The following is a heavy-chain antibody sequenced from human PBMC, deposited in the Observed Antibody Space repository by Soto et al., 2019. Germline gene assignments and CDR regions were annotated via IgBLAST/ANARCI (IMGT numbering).Heavy chain of an antibody. CDR3: AKGPLKDYGDDEYYFDY. J-gene: IGHJ4*02. CDR1: GFTFSSYG. V-gene: IGHV3-30*18. Sequence: GGSLRLSCAASGFTFSSYGMHWVRQAPGKGLEWVAVISYDGSNKYYADSVKGRFTISRDNSKNTLYLQMNSLRAEDTAVYYCAKGPLKDYGDDEYYFDYWGQGTLVTVSS. D-gene: IGHD4-17*01. CDR2: ISYDGSNK.